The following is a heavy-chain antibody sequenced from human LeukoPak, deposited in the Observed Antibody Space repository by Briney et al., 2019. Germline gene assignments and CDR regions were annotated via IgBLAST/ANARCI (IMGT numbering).Heavy chain of an antibody. CDR1: GFTFSNCV. CDR3: ARELRDSGYDFDY. CDR2: MSNDGSEK. V-gene: IGHV3-30*04. D-gene: IGHD5-12*01. Sequence: GGSLRLSCAASGFTFSNCVMHWVRQAPRRGVQGVAAMSNDGSEKYYADSVKGRFTISRDNSRNTLYLQMNSLRPEDTAVYYCARELRDSGYDFDYWGQGTLVTVSS. J-gene: IGHJ4*02.